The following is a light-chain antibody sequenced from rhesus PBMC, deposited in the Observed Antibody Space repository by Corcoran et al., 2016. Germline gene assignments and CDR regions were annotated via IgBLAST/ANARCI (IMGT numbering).Light chain of an antibody. V-gene: IGKV1-22*01. J-gene: IGKJ4*01. Sequence: DIQMTQSPSSLSASVGDTVTITCRARQGISSWLAWYQQKPGKEPKLLNYKASSLQSGVPSRFSGSVSWTDFTLTISRLQSEDFATYYCQQYSSRLTFGGGTKVEIK. CDR1: QGISSW. CDR2: KAS. CDR3: QQYSSRLT.